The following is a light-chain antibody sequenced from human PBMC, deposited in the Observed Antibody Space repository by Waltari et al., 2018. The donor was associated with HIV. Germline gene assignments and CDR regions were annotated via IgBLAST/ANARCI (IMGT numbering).Light chain of an antibody. V-gene: IGLV8-61*01. J-gene: IGLJ3*02. CDR2: NTD. CDR1: SGSVPSASY. CDR3: LLYMAAGRV. Sequence: QTVVTQEPSFSVSPGGTITLTCGLSSGSVPSASYPSWYPLTTGQPPRTLIYNTDTRSSVGPDRFSGSIVGNKAALTITGAQSEDESDYDCLLYMAAGRVFGGGTRLTVL.